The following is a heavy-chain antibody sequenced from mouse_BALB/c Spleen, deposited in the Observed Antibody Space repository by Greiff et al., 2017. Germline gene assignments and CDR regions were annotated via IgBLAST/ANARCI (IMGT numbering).Heavy chain of an antibody. Sequence: VQLQESGAELMKPGASVKISCKATGYTFSSYWIEWVKQRPGHGLEWIGEILPGSGSTNYNEKFKGKATFTADTSSNTAYMQLSSLTSEDSAVYYCARVRGGYYYAMDYWGQGTSVTVSS. V-gene: IGHV1-9*01. CDR1: GYTFSSYW. CDR2: ILPGSGST. CDR3: ARVRGGYYYAMDY. J-gene: IGHJ4*01.